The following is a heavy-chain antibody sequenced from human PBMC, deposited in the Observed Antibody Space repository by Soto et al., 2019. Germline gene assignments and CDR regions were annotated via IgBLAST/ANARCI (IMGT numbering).Heavy chain of an antibody. J-gene: IGHJ6*02. CDR1: GYTFTGYY. D-gene: IGHD1-26*01. Sequence: QVQLVQSGAEVKKPGASVKVSCKASGYTFTGYYMHWVRQAPGQGLEWMGWINPNSGGTNYAQKFQGWVTMTRDTSISTAYMELSRLRSDDTAVYYCARVRYGGSYPYYYYGMDVWGQGTTVTVSS. V-gene: IGHV1-2*04. CDR2: INPNSGGT. CDR3: ARVRYGGSYPYYYYGMDV.